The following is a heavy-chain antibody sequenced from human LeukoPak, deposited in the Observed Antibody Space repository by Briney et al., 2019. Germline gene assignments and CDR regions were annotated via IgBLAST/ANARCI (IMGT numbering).Heavy chain of an antibody. D-gene: IGHD3-3*01. J-gene: IGHJ5*02. CDR3: ARDHDFWSGYYTEWFDP. Sequence: ASVKVSFKASGYTFTSYDINWVRQARGQGLEWMGWISACNGTTNYAQKLQGRVTMTTDTSTSTAYMELRSLRSDDTAVYYCARDHDFWSGYYTEWFDPWGQGTLVTVSS. CDR2: ISACNGTT. CDR1: GYTFTSYD. V-gene: IGHV1-18*01.